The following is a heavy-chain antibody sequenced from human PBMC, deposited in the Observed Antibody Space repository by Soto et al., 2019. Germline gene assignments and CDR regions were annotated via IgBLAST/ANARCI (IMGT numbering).Heavy chain of an antibody. CDR3: ARESDIVVVVAANYGMDV. V-gene: IGHV3-7*01. Sequence: QPGGSLRLSCAASGFTFSSYWMSWVRQAPGKGLEWVANIKQDGSEKYYVDSVKGRFTISRDNAKNSLYLQMNSLRAEDTAVYYCARESDIVVVVAANYGMDVWGQGTTVTVSS. D-gene: IGHD2-15*01. CDR1: GFTFSSYW. CDR2: IKQDGSEK. J-gene: IGHJ6*02.